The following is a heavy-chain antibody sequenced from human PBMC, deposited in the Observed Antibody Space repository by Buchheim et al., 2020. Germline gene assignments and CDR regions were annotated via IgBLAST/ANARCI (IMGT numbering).Heavy chain of an antibody. CDR2: ISSSGGRT. D-gene: IGHD2-21*01. CDR1: GFTFGSYA. Sequence: EVQLLESGGNLVQPGGSLRLSCATSGFTFGSYAMSWVRQAPGKGLKWGTVISSSGGRTYYADSVKGRFTISRDNTENTLYLQMNSLRAEDTAVYYCAKDDRAVINSFDYWGQGTL. CDR3: AKDDRAVINSFDY. V-gene: IGHV3-23*01. J-gene: IGHJ4*02.